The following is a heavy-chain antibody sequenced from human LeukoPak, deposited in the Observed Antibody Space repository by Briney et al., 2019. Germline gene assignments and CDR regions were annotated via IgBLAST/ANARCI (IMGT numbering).Heavy chain of an antibody. CDR2: IYTSGST. Sequence: SETLSLTCTVSGGSISSGSYYWSWIRQPAGKGLEWIGRIYTSGSTNYNPSLKSRVTISVDTSKNQFSLKLSSVTAADTAVYYCARETSHLYYYDSSGYYYMDVWGKGTTVTISS. CDR3: ARETSHLYYYDSSGYYYMDV. D-gene: IGHD3-22*01. CDR1: GGSISSGSYY. V-gene: IGHV4-61*02. J-gene: IGHJ6*03.